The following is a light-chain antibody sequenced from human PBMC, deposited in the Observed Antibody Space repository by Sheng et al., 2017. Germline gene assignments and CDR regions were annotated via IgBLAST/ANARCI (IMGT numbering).Light chain of an antibody. CDR1: QSISSW. V-gene: IGKV1-5*03. CDR3: QKYESSWT. CDR2: KAS. Sequence: DIQMTQSPSTLSASVGDRVTITCRASQSISSWLAWYQQKPGKAPKLLIYKASSLESGVPSRFSGSGSGTEFTLTISSLQPDDIATYYCQKYESSWTFGQGTKVEIK. J-gene: IGKJ1*01.